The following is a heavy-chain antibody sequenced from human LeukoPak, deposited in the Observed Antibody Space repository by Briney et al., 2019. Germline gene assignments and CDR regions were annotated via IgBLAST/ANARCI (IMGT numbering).Heavy chain of an antibody. CDR2: INHGGSA. D-gene: IGHD6-19*01. J-gene: IGHJ4*02. Sequence: SETLSLTCAVYGGSFSAYNWNWIRQPPGKGLEWISEINHGGSANYNPSLKSRVTISVDTSKNQFSLKLSSVTAADTAVYYCARCKQWRSSLDYWGQGTLVTVSS. CDR3: ARCKQWRSSLDY. CDR1: GGSFSAYN. V-gene: IGHV4-34*01.